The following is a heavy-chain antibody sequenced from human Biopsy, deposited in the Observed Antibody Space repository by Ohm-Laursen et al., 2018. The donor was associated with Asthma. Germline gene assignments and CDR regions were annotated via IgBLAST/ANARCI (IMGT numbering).Heavy chain of an antibody. J-gene: IGHJ4*02. CDR1: RFNFRSYG. Sequence: SSLRLSCAASRFNFRSYGMHWVRQAPGKGLEWLAIISYDGSNKVYADSVRGRFTIARDNSKNTLYLQMNSLRVDDTGVYYCARDSSGSHFDYWGQETLVTVSS. V-gene: IGHV3-30*03. D-gene: IGHD6-19*01. CDR3: ARDSSGSHFDY. CDR2: ISYDGSNK.